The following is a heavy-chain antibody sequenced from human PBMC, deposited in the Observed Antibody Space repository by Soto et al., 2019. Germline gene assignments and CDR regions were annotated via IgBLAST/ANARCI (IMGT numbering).Heavy chain of an antibody. Sequence: EVQLLESGGGLVQPGGSLRLSCAASGFSFSTYAMSWVRQAPGKGLEWVSGISAGGGNTYYADSVRGRFTISRDPSKNTVDLQISSLRAEDTALYYCAKHSEYQLLSWLDPWGLGTLVTVSS. V-gene: IGHV3-23*01. CDR1: GFSFSTYA. D-gene: IGHD2-2*01. CDR3: AKHSEYQLLSWLDP. CDR2: ISAGGGNT. J-gene: IGHJ5*02.